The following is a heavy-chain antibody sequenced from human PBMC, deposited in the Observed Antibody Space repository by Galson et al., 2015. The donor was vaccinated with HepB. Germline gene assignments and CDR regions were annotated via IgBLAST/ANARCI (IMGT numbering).Heavy chain of an antibody. J-gene: IGHJ4*02. CDR1: GFTFGDYA. CDR2: IRSKTYGETT. CDR3: SRDGLGYCRSTSCSYYFDY. V-gene: IGHV3-49*03. D-gene: IGHD2-2*01. Sequence: SLRLSCAASGFTFGDYAMSWFRQAPGKWLEWVGLIRSKTYGETTDYAASVKGRFTISRDDSKSIAYLQMNSLKTEDTAVYYCSRDGLGYCRSTSCSYYFDYWGQGTLVTVSS.